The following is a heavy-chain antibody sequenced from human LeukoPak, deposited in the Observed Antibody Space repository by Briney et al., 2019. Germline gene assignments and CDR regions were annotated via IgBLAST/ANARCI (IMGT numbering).Heavy chain of an antibody. CDR1: GGSISGYY. V-gene: IGHV4-59*01. J-gene: IGHJ4*02. CDR3: ARGYRAISDY. CDR2: IYYTGST. Sequence: SETLSLTCTVSGGSISGYYWSWIRQPPGRGLEWIGFIYYTGSTTYNPSLKSRVTISVDTSKNQFSLKLTSVTAADTAVYYCARGYRAISDYWGQGTLVTVSS. D-gene: IGHD2-2*02.